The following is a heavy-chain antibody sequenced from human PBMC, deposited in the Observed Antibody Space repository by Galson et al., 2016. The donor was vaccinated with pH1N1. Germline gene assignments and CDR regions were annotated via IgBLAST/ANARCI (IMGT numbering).Heavy chain of an antibody. J-gene: IGHJ5*02. Sequence: ETLSLTCAVSGGSISSRNRWSWVRQPPGQGLEWIGEIYHIGGTNYNPSPKSRVTISLDKSKNHFSLNLASATAADTAVYYCARDGGDYGGAGQYKYFDTWGQGTLVTVSS. CDR2: IYHIGGT. CDR3: ARDGGDYGGAGQYKYFDT. D-gene: IGHD4-23*01. V-gene: IGHV4-4*02. CDR1: GGSISSRNR.